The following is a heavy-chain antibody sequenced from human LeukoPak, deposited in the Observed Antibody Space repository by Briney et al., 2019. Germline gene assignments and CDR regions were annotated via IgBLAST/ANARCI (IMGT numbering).Heavy chain of an antibody. CDR2: INHSGST. CDR3: ARGVAAAGTRYFDY. D-gene: IGHD6-13*01. V-gene: IGHV4-34*01. Sequence: PSETLSLTRAVYGGSFSGYYWSWIRQPPGKGLEWIGEINHSGSTNYNPSLKSRVTISVDTSKNQFSLKLSSVTAADTAVYYCARGVAAAGTRYFDYWGQGTLVTVSS. CDR1: GGSFSGYY. J-gene: IGHJ4*02.